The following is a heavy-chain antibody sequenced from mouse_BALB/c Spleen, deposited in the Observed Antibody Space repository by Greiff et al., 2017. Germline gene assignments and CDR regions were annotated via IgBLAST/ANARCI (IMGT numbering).Heavy chain of an antibody. CDR1: GFTFSSYT. J-gene: IGHJ1*01. V-gene: IGHV5-12-2*01. CDR3: AAPYYGSSSRYFDV. CDR2: ISNGGGST. D-gene: IGHD1-1*01. Sequence: EVMLVESGGGLVQPGGSLKLSCAASGFTFSSYTMFWVRQTPEQRLEWVAYISNGGGSTDYPDTVKGRFTISRDNAKNTLYLQMSSLKSEDTAMYYCAAPYYGSSSRYFDVWGAGTTVTVST.